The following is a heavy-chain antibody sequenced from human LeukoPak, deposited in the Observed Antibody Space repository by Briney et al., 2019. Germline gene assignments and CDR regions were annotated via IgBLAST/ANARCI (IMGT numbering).Heavy chain of an antibody. Sequence: PGGSLRLSCAASGFTFSSYSMNWVRQAPGKGLEWVSYISSSSRTIYYADSVKGRFTISRDNAKNSLYMQMNSLRAEDTALYYCARDAGGVVAAGEAFDIWGQGTRVTVSS. CDR1: GFTFSSYS. J-gene: IGHJ3*02. CDR2: ISSSSRTI. V-gene: IGHV3-48*01. CDR3: ARDAGGVVAAGEAFDI. D-gene: IGHD2-8*02.